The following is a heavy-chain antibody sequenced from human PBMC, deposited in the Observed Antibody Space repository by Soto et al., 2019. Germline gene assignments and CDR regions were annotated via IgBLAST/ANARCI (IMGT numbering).Heavy chain of an antibody. D-gene: IGHD2-2*01. CDR1: VDSITTFY. V-gene: IGHV4-34*01. CDR3: AREWYQLLKSPRNWFDP. J-gene: IGHJ5*02. CDR2: INYIGST. Sequence: PAQTVSLTCTIWVDSITTFYWSWIRQPPGKGRVGMGEINYIGSTNYNPSLKSRVTISVDTSKNQSSLKLSSVTAADTAVYYCAREWYQLLKSPRNWFDPWGQGTLVTVSS.